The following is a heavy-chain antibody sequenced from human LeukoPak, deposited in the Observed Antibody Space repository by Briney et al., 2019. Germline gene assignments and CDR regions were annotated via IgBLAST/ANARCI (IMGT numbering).Heavy chain of an antibody. J-gene: IGHJ6*02. CDR2: IYYSGST. V-gene: IGHV4-39*01. CDR1: GGSISSSSYY. CDR3: ASESSGWTFYYYYGMDV. Sequence: SETLSLTCTVSGGSISSSSYYWGWIRQPPGKGLEWIGSIYYSGSTYYNPPLKSRVTISVDTSKNQFSLKLSSVTAADTAVYYCASESSGWTFYYYYGMDVWGQGTTVTVSS. D-gene: IGHD6-19*01.